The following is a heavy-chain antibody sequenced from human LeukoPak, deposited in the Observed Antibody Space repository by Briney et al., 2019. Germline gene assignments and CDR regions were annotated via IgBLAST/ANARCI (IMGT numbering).Heavy chain of an antibody. J-gene: IGHJ3*02. CDR2: INSDGSRT. Sequence: PGGSLRLSCAASGFTFSRYWMHWVRQTPGKGLVWVSRINSDGSRTSYADSVKGRFTISRDNAKNTLYLQMNSVRAEDTAVYYCAMSYDSSGYDAFDIWGQGTMVTVSS. CDR1: GFTFSRYW. CDR3: AMSYDSSGYDAFDI. V-gene: IGHV3-74*01. D-gene: IGHD3-22*01.